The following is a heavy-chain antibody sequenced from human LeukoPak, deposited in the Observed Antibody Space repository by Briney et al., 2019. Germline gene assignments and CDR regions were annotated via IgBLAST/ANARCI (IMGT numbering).Heavy chain of an antibody. CDR2: IYYSGST. D-gene: IGHD6-19*01. Sequence: SETLSLTCTVSGGSISSYYWSWMRQPPGKGLEWIGYIYYSGSTNYNPSLKSRVTISVDTSKNQFSLKLSSVTAADTAVYYCARRKQWLVPETDWGQGTLVTVPS. J-gene: IGHJ4*02. V-gene: IGHV4-59*08. CDR1: GGSISSYY. CDR3: ARRKQWLVPETD.